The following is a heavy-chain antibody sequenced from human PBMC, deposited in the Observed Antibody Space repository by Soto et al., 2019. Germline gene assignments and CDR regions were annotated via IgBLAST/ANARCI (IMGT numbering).Heavy chain of an antibody. CDR1: GSSFSISA. CDR3: ARAEAVAGPYYFDY. CDR2: ISYDGSIK. D-gene: IGHD6-19*01. J-gene: IGHJ4*02. V-gene: IGHV3-30*04. Sequence: PGGSLRLSCAASGSSFSISAMHWVRQAPGKGLEWVEVISYDGSIKYYADSVKGRFTVSRDNSKNTLYLQMNSLRVEDTAVYYCARAEAVAGPYYFDYWGQGTLVTVSS.